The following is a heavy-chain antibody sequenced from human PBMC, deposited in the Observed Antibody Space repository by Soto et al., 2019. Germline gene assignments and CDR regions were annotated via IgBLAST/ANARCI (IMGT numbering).Heavy chain of an antibody. CDR2: IKQDGSEK. J-gene: IGHJ4*02. V-gene: IGHV3-7*01. CDR3: ASEDSPAAAVDY. D-gene: IGHD2-2*01. Sequence: EVQLVESGGGLVQPGGSPRLSCAASGFTFSSYWMSWVRQAPGKGLEWVANIKQDGSEKYYVDSVKGRFTISRDNAKNSLYLQMNSLRAEDTAVYYCASEDSPAAAVDYWGQGTLVTVSS. CDR1: GFTFSSYW.